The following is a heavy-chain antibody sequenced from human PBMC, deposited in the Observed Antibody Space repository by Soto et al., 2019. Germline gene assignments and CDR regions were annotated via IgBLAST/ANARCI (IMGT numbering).Heavy chain of an antibody. CDR2: IYWDDEK. J-gene: IGHJ4*02. V-gene: IGHV2-5*02. CDR3: AHRQPRAPAPPFDY. CDR1: GFSSSTSGAN. Sequence: QITLKESGPTLVKPTQTLTLTCTFSGFSSSTSGANVAWISHPPGKALEWLALIYWDDEKRYSPTLKGRLTITKDTTKNQVVLTTTNMDPVDTATYDCAHRQPRAPAPPFDYWGQGTLVTVSS.